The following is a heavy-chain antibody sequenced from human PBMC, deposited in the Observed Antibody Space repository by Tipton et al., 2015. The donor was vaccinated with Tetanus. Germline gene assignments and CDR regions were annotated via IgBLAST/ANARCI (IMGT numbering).Heavy chain of an antibody. CDR3: AKGAVTTVSERKGESLDFDY. J-gene: IGHJ4*01. Sequence: GLVKPSQTLSLTCTVSGGSISSGGHYWSWIRQHPGKGLEWIGYISETGRTNFNPSLKSRVTISVDTSKNQFSLSLRSVTAADTAVYYCAKGAVTTVSERKGESLDFDYWGQGTLVTVS. D-gene: IGHD4-17*01. CDR2: ISETGRT. V-gene: IGHV4-61*08. CDR1: GGSISSGGHY.